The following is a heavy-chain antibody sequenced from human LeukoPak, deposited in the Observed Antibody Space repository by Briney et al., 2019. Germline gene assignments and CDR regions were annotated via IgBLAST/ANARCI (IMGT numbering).Heavy chain of an antibody. D-gene: IGHD3-3*01. CDR2: FYNSGRT. Sequence: PSETLSLTCTVSGGSISSCYWSWIRQPAGKGLEWIGRFYNSGRTNFNPSLKSRVTISADTSKNQFSLKLRSVTAADTAVYYCARGDLKSDWFDPWGQGTLVIVST. CDR3: ARGDLKSDWFDP. CDR1: GGSISSCY. J-gene: IGHJ5*02. V-gene: IGHV4-4*07.